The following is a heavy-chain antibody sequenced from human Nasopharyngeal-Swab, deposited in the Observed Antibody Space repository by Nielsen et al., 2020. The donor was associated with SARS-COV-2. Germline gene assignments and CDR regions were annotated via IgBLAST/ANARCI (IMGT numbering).Heavy chain of an antibody. CDR1: GFTFSSYG. V-gene: IGHV3-33*01. J-gene: IGHJ4*02. CDR2: IWHDGSNK. CDR3: ARGSPKRYSGYDFPSFDY. Sequence: GESLKISCAASGFTFSSYGMHWVRQAPGKGLEWVAVIWHDGSNKYYADSVKGRFTISRDNSKNTLYLQMNSLRAEDTAVYYCARGSPKRYSGYDFPSFDYWGQGTLVTVSS. D-gene: IGHD5-12*01.